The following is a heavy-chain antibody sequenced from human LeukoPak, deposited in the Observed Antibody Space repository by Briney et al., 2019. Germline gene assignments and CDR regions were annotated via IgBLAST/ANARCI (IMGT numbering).Heavy chain of an antibody. Sequence: GGSLRLSCAASGFTFSSYGMHWVRQAPGKGLEWVAVIWYDGSNKYYADSVKGRFTTSRDNSKNTLYLQMNSLRAEDTAVYYCAREEQSHAFDIWGQGTMVTVSS. CDR2: IWYDGSNK. D-gene: IGHD6-19*01. CDR3: AREEQSHAFDI. V-gene: IGHV3-33*01. CDR1: GFTFSSYG. J-gene: IGHJ3*02.